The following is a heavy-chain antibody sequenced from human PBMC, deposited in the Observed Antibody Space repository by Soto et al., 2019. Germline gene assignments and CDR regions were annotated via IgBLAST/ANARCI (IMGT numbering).Heavy chain of an antibody. D-gene: IGHD3-3*01. CDR2: IHHSGGT. Sequence: SETLSLTCIVSGGSMNSGGYYWSWIRQLPGKGLEWIGYIHHSGGTYDNPPLKSRLSISIDTSKNHFYLKLKSVTVADTAVYFCARCFWSSPNGLDVWGQGTTVTVSS. J-gene: IGHJ6*02. V-gene: IGHV4-31*02. CDR3: ARCFWSSPNGLDV. CDR1: GGSMNSGGYY.